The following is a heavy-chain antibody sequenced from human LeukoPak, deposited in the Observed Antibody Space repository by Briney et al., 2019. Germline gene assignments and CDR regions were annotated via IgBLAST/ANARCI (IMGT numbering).Heavy chain of an antibody. CDR2: IKKDGSEK. CDR1: GFTFSIYW. Sequence: PGGSLRLSCAVSGFTFSIYWMSWFRQAPGKGLEWVAHIKKDGSEKNYVDSVKGRFTISRDNTKNSVYLQMNSLRGEDTGVYYCAKDVPTFGGYDYWGQGTLVTVSS. CDR3: AKDVPTFGGYDY. V-gene: IGHV3-7*01. D-gene: IGHD3-16*01. J-gene: IGHJ4*02.